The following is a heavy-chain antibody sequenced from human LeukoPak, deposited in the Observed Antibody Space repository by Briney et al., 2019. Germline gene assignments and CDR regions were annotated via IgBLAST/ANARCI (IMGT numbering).Heavy chain of an antibody. CDR3: ASRAGPTGPMVRGNY. Sequence: SVKVSCKASGGTFSSYAISWVRQAPGQGLEWMGRIIPILGIANYAQKFQGRVTITADKSTSTAYMELSSLRSEDTAVYYCASRAGPTGPMVRGNYWGQGTLVTVSS. CDR2: IIPILGIA. V-gene: IGHV1-69*04. CDR1: GGTFSSYA. J-gene: IGHJ4*02. D-gene: IGHD3-10*01.